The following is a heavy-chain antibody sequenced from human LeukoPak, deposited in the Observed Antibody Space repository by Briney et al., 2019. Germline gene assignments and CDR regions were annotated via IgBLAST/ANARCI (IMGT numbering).Heavy chain of an antibody. J-gene: IGHJ6*02. D-gene: IGHD3-10*01. CDR3: AREGGSGSYYYYYGMDV. CDR2: IYSGGST. Sequence: GGSLRLSCAASGFTVSSNYMSWVRQAPGKGLEWVSVIYSGGSTYYADSVKGRFTISRDNSKNTLYLQMNSLRAEDTAVYYCAREGGSGSYYYYYGMDVWGQGTTVTVSS. CDR1: GFTVSSNY. V-gene: IGHV3-66*01.